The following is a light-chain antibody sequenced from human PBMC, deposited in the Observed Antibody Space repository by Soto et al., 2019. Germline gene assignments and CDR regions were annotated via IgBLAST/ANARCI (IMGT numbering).Light chain of an antibody. CDR3: QQYGSTPHT. V-gene: IGKV3-20*01. CDR2: GAS. CDR1: QSVTSSY. J-gene: IGKJ2*01. Sequence: EIVLTRSPGTLSLSPGERATLSCRASQSVTSSYLAWYQQKPGQAPSLLIYGASSRATGIPDRFSGSGSGTDFTLTISRLEPEDLAVYYCQQYGSTPHTFGQGSKLEIK.